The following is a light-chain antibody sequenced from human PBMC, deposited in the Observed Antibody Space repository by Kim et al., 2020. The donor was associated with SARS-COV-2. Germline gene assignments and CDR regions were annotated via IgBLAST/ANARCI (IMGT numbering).Light chain of an antibody. J-gene: IGKJ2*01. CDR1: QSISTY. CDR2: AAS. CDR3: QQTYSTPYT. Sequence: DIQMTQSPSSLSASVGDRVTITCRASQSISTYLNWYQQKPGKAPNLLIYAASSLQSGVPSRFSGSGSGTDFTVTISSLQPEDFATYYCQQTYSTPYTFGQGTKLEI. V-gene: IGKV1-39*01.